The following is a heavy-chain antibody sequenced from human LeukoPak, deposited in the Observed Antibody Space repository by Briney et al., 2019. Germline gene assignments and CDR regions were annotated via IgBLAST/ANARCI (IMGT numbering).Heavy chain of an antibody. J-gene: IGHJ4*02. D-gene: IGHD7-27*01. CDR1: GFTFSSYE. CDR2: IRYDGSNK. Sequence: GGSLRLSCAASGFTFSSYEMNWVRQAPGKGLEWVAFIRYDGSNKYYADSVKGRFTISRDNSKNTLYLQMSSLRAEDTAVYYCAKPTGDLYYFDYWGQGTLVTVSS. CDR3: AKPTGDLYYFDY. V-gene: IGHV3-30*02.